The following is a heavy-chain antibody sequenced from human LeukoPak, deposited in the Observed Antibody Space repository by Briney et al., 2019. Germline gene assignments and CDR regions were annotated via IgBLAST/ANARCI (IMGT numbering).Heavy chain of an antibody. CDR2: ISYDGSNK. CDR3: APGEGALDY. D-gene: IGHD1-26*01. CDR1: GFTFSSYA. Sequence: GGSLRLSCAASGFTFSSYAMHWVRQAPGKGLEWVAVISYDGSNKYYADSVKGRFTISRDNSKNTLYLQMNSLRAEDTAVYYCAPGEGALDYWGQGTLVTVSS. J-gene: IGHJ4*02. V-gene: IGHV3-30-3*01.